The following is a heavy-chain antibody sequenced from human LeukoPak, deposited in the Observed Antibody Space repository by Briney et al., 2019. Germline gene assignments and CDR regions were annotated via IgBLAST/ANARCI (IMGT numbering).Heavy chain of an antibody. D-gene: IGHD3-10*01. V-gene: IGHV3-30*02. CDR1: GFTFSSYG. CDR2: IRYDGSNK. CDR3: AKDGRGSHAFDI. Sequence: GGSLRLSCAASGFTFSSYGMHWVRQAPGRGLEWVAFIRYDGSNKYYADSVKGRFTISRDNSKNTLYLQMNSLRAEDTAVYYCAKDGRGSHAFDIWGQGTMVTVSS. J-gene: IGHJ3*02.